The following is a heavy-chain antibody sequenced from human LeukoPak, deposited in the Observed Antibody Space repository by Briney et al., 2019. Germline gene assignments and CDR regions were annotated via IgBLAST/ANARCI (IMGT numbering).Heavy chain of an antibody. Sequence: SQTLSLTCTVSGGSISSGSYYWSWIRQPAGKGLEWIGRIYTSGSTNYNPSLKSRAIISEDTSKNQFSLKLSSVTAADTAVYYCARDIGVGYSTGGVMGRFDYWGQGTLVTVSS. CDR2: IYTSGST. J-gene: IGHJ4*01. V-gene: IGHV4-61*02. D-gene: IGHD2-8*02. CDR1: GGSISSGSYY. CDR3: ARDIGVGYSTGGVMGRFDY.